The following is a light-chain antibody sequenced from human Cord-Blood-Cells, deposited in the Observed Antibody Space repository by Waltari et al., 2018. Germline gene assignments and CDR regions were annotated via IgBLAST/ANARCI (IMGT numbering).Light chain of an antibody. CDR2: DVS. CDR1: SSDVGGYNY. J-gene: IGLJ3*02. CDR3: SSYTSSSTWV. V-gene: IGLV2-14*01. Sequence: QSALTQPAPVSGSPGQSITISCTGTSSDVGGYNYVSWYQQHPGNAPKLMIYDVSKRPSGVSNRFSGSKSSNTASLTISGLQAEDEADYYCSSYTSSSTWVFGGGTKLTVL.